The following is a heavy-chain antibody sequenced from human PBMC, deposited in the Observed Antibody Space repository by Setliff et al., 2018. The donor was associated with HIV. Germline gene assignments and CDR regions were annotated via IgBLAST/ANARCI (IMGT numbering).Heavy chain of an antibody. V-gene: IGHV4-39*01. J-gene: IGHJ3*02. CDR1: GGSISSSSYY. Sequence: PSETLSLTCTVSGGSISSSSYYWGWIRQPPGKGLEWIGSIYYSGSTYYNLSLKSRVTISADTSKNQFSLKVRSVTAADTAVYYCARFWVGLGAFDIWGQGTMVTVSS. CDR3: ARFWVGLGAFDI. D-gene: IGHD3-16*01. CDR2: IYYSGST.